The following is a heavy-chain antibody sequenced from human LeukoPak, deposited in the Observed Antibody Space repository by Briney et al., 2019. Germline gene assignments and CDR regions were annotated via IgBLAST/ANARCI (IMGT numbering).Heavy chain of an antibody. CDR1: GGSTSGYY. Sequence: SETLSLTCTVSGGSTSGYYWSWIRQPPGKGLEWIGYIYYSGSTKYNTSLKSRVSISVDTSKNQFSLKLSSVTAADTAVYYCARGFCSGGSCYSAIFDHWGQGTLVTVSS. J-gene: IGHJ4*02. CDR3: ARGFCSGGSCYSAIFDH. V-gene: IGHV4-59*01. D-gene: IGHD2-15*01. CDR2: IYYSGST.